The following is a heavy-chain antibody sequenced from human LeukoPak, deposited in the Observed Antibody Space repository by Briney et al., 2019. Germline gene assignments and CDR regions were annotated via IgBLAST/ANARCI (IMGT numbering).Heavy chain of an antibody. CDR1: GFTFSNYA. D-gene: IGHD3-10*01. CDR3: VRDRAPWGGALGGAKGMDV. Sequence: PGGSLRLSCAASGFTFSNYAFHWVRQPPGKGLEWAAVISYEGSVTYYADFVKGRFTISRDNSKNTLDLQMNSLRVEDTAVYYCVRDRAPWGGALGGAKGMDVWGEGTTVTVSS. CDR2: ISYEGSVT. V-gene: IGHV3-30*04. J-gene: IGHJ6*04.